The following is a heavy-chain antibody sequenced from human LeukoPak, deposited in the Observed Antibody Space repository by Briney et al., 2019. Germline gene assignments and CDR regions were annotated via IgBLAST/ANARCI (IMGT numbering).Heavy chain of an antibody. D-gene: IGHD3-10*01. CDR2: VSHDGSKD. J-gene: IGHJ5*02. CDR3: ARRSPLFWLDP. V-gene: IGHV3-30*04. CDR1: GFTFTTHA. Sequence: GGSLRLPCIASGFTFTTHAMHWVRQAPGKGPEWVAAVSHDGSKDYYADSVKGRFTISRDNSKKTLYLQLNSLRPDDTALYYCARRSPLFWLDPWGQGTLVTVSS.